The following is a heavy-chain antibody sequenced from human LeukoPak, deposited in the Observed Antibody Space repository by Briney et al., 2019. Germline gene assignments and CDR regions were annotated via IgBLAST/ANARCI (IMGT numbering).Heavy chain of an antibody. Sequence: GGSLRLSCAASGFTFSSYAMSWVRQAPGKGLEWVSAISGSGGSTYYADSVKGRFTISRDNSKNTLYLQMNSLRAEDTAVYYCAKDKTYYDFWSGYSGFDYWGQGTLVTVSS. CDR3: AKDKTYYDFWSGYSGFDY. D-gene: IGHD3-3*01. CDR2: ISGSGGST. V-gene: IGHV3-23*01. CDR1: GFTFSSYA. J-gene: IGHJ4*02.